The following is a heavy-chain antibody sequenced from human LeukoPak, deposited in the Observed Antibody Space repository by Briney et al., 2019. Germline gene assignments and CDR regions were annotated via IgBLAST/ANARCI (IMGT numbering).Heavy chain of an antibody. CDR2: IYYTGGI. Sequence: SETLSLTCTVSGGSISTYYWSWIRQPPGKGLEWIGYIYYTGGINYNPSLKSRVTISVDTSKNQFSLKLLSVTAADTAVYYCARYSRLLREKNPFDIWGQGTMVTVSS. CDR3: ARYSRLLREKNPFDI. J-gene: IGHJ3*02. V-gene: IGHV4-59*08. CDR1: GGSISTYY. D-gene: IGHD4-17*01.